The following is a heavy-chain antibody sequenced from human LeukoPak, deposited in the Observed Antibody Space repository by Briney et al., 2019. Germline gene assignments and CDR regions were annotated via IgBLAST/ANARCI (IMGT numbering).Heavy chain of an antibody. Sequence: SETLSLTCTVSGGSISRYYWSWIRQPPGKGLEWIGYIYYSGNTNYNPSLKSRVTISVDTSKNQFSLKLSSVTAADTAVYYCARHGAGYSGYENFDYWGQGTLVTVSS. CDR2: IYYSGNT. CDR3: ARHGAGYSGYENFDY. V-gene: IGHV4-59*08. CDR1: GGSISRYY. D-gene: IGHD5-12*01. J-gene: IGHJ4*02.